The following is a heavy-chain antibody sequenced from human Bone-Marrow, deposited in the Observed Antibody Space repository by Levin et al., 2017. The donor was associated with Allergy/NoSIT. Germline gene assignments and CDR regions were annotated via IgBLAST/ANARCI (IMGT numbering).Heavy chain of an antibody. CDR3: TTGHKEQLAI. CDR1: GFTFSNAW. J-gene: IGHJ4*02. D-gene: IGHD6-13*01. CDR2: LKSKSDGEAT. V-gene: IGHV3-15*01. Sequence: GESLKISCAASGFTFSNAWMSWVRQAPGKGLEWVGRLKSKSDGEATDYAAPVKGRFTISRDDSRNTLYLQMSSLTIEDTAIYYCTTGHKEQLAIWGQGTLVTVSS.